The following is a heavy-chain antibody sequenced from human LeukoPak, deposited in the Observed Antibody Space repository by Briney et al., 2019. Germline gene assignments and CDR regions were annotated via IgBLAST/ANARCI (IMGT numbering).Heavy chain of an antibody. Sequence: PGGSLRLSCAASGFIFSSYWMSWVRQAPGKGLEWVANIKQDRSEKYYVDSVKGRFTISRDNAKNSLYLQMNSLRAEDTAVYYCASLWFGESNYYYGVDVWGKGTTVTVSS. J-gene: IGHJ6*04. D-gene: IGHD3-10*01. CDR1: GFIFSSYW. CDR3: ASLWFGESNYYYGVDV. V-gene: IGHV3-7*03. CDR2: IKQDRSEK.